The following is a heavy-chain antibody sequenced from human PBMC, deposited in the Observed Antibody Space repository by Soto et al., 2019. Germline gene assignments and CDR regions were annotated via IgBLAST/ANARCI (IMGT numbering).Heavy chain of an antibody. CDR3: ARAQYSSLAYPYYYYYGMDV. CDR1: GFTFDSYP. J-gene: IGHJ6*02. CDR2: VSYDGTKE. V-gene: IGHV3-30*14. D-gene: IGHD6-19*01. Sequence: PGGSLRLSCAVSGFTFDSYPMHWVRQAPGKGLEWVAVVSYDGTKEYYADSVKGRFTTSRDNSKSTLSLQMNSLRADDTAVYYSARAQYSSLAYPYYYYYGMDVCGQGTTVTVS.